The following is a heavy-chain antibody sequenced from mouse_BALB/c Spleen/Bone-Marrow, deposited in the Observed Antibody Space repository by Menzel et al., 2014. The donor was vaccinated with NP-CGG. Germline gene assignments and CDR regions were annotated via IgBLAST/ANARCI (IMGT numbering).Heavy chain of an antibody. D-gene: IGHD1-1*01. V-gene: IGHV7-3*02. CDR3: ARDENYDIYWYFDV. Sequence: EVKVVESGGGLVQPGGSLRLSCAPSGFTFTDYYMSRVRQTPGKALEWLGFIRNKANGYTTDYSVSVKGRFTISRDNSQSILYLQMNTLRAEDSATYYCARDENYDIYWYFDVWGAGTTVTVSS. CDR2: IRNKANGYTT. J-gene: IGHJ1*01. CDR1: GFTFTDYY.